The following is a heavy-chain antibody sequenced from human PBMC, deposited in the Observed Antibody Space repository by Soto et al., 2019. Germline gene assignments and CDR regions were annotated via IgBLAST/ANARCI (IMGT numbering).Heavy chain of an antibody. J-gene: IGHJ5*02. V-gene: IGHV4-30-2*01. CDR1: GGSISSGGYS. CDR3: ARVTQAYCGGDCYYNWFDP. CDR2: IYHSGST. D-gene: IGHD2-21*02. Sequence: SETLSLTCAVSGGSISSGGYSWSWIRQPPGKGLEWIGYIYHSGSTYYNPSLKSRVTISVDRSKNQFSLKLSSVTAADTAVYYCARVTQAYCGGDCYYNWFDPWGQGTLVTVSS.